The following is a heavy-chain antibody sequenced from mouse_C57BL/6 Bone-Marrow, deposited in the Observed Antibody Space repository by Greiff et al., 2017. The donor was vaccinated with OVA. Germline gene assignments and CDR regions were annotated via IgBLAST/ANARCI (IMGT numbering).Heavy chain of an antibody. CDR2: SRNKANDYTT. V-gene: IGHV7-1*01. CDR1: GFTFSDFY. Sequence: DVKLVESGGGLVQSGRSLRLSCATSGFTFSDFYMEWVRQAPGKGLEWIAASRNKANDYTTEYSASVKGRFIVSRDTSQSILYLQMNALRAEYTAIYYCARDNWDWYFDVWGTGTTVTVSS. D-gene: IGHD4-1*01. CDR3: ARDNWDWYFDV. J-gene: IGHJ1*03.